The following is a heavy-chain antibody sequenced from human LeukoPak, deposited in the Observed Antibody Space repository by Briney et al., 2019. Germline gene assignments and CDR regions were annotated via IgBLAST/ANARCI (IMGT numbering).Heavy chain of an antibody. J-gene: IGHJ5*02. CDR2: INHSGST. CDR1: GGSFSGYY. D-gene: IGHD3-9*01. Sequence: PSETLSLTCAVYGGSFSGYYWSWIRQPPGKGLEWIGEINHSGSTNYNPSLKSRVTISVDTSKNQFSLKLSSVTAADTAVYYCARGSLRYFDWLLLSDWLDPRGQGTLVTVSS. V-gene: IGHV4-34*01. CDR3: ARGSLRYFDWLLLSDWLDP.